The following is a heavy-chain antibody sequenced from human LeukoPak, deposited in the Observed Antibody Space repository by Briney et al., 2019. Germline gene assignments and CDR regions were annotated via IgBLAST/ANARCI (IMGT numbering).Heavy chain of an antibody. CDR2: IYHSGST. CDR1: GGPFSGNY. D-gene: IGHD7-27*01. V-gene: IGHV4-38-2*01. Sequence: PSETLSLTCAVYGGPFSGNYWGWIRQPPRKGLEWIGSIYHSGSTYYNPSLKSRVTISVDTSKNQFSLKLSSVTAADTAVYYCARGGLTGDLNRGADRGYFDYWGQGTLVTVSS. J-gene: IGHJ4*02. CDR3: ARGGLTGDLNRGADRGYFDY.